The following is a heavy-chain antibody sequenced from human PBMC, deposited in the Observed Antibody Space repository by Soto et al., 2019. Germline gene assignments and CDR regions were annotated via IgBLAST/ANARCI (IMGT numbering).Heavy chain of an antibody. CDR1: GFTFSSYA. Sequence: PGGSLRLSCAASGFTFSSYAMSWVRQAPGKGLEWVSAISGSGGSTYYADSVRGRFTISRDNSKNTLYLQMNSLRAEDTAVYYCAKDRDFGVVIFDYWGQGTLVTVSS. J-gene: IGHJ4*02. CDR2: ISGSGGST. CDR3: AKDRDFGVVIFDY. D-gene: IGHD3-3*01. V-gene: IGHV3-23*01.